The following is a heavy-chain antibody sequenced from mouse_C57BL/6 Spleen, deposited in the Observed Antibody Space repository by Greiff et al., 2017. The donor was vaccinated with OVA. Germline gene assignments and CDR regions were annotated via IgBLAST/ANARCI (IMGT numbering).Heavy chain of an antibody. D-gene: IGHD1-1*01. CDR2: IWTGGGT. V-gene: IGHV2-9-1*01. J-gene: IGHJ2*01. CDR1: GFSLTSYA. CDR3: ARLKYYGSSLYYFDY. Sequence: VQLQQSGPGLVAPSQSLSITCTVSGFSLTSYAISWVRQPPGKGLEWLGVIWTGGGTNYNSALKSRLSISKDNSKSQVFLKMNSLQTDDTARYYCARLKYYGSSLYYFDYWGQGTTLTVSS.